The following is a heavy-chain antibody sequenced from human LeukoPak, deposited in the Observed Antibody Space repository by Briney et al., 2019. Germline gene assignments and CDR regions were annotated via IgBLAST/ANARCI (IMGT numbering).Heavy chain of an antibody. V-gene: IGHV3-64*02. J-gene: IGHJ4*02. CDR3: ARAKAYFFDY. CDR2: ISSNGGST. Sequence: GGSLRLSCAASGFTFSNYEMHWVRQAPGKGLQYVSDISSNGGSTYYADSVKGRFTISRDNSKNTLYLQMGSLRAEDMAVYYCARAKAYFFDYWGQGTLVTVSS. CDR1: GFTFSNYE.